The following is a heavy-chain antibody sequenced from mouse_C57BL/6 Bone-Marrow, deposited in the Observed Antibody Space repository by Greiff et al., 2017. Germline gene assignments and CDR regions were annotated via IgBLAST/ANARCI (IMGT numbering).Heavy chain of an antibody. CDR2: ISSGGSYT. CDR1: GFTFSSYG. D-gene: IGHD2-2*01. CDR3: ARLGLIYYGYDVPSRWYFDV. V-gene: IGHV5-6*01. Sequence: EVHLVESGGDLVKPGGSLKLSCAASGFTFSSYGMSWVRQTPDKRLEWVATISSGGSYTYYPDSVKGRFTISRDNAKNTLYLQMSSLKSEDTAMYYCARLGLIYYGYDVPSRWYFDVWGTGTTVTVSS. J-gene: IGHJ1*03.